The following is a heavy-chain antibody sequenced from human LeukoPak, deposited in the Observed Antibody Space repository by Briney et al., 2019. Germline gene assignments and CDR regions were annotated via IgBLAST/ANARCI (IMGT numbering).Heavy chain of an antibody. Sequence: SETLSLTCTVSGGSISSSSYYWGWIRQPPGTGLEWLGEINHSGSTNYNPSLKGRVTISVDTSKNQFSLKLSSVTAADTAVYYCARGRRYCSGGTSQDYWGQGTLVTVSS. D-gene: IGHD2-15*01. CDR2: INHSGST. CDR1: GGSISSSSYY. CDR3: ARGRRYCSGGTSQDY. J-gene: IGHJ4*02. V-gene: IGHV4-39*07.